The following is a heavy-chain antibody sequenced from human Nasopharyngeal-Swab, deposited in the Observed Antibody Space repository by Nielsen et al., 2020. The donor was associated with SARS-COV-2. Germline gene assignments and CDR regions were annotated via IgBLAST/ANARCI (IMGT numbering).Heavy chain of an antibody. CDR2: ISSSGSTI. J-gene: IGHJ4*02. CDR3: ARDSSGYGYFDY. V-gene: IGHV3-48*03. D-gene: IGHD5-12*01. Sequence: VRQAPGKGLEWVSYISSSGSTIYYADSVKGRFTISRDNAKNSLYPQMNSLRAEDTAVYYCARDSSGYGYFDYWGQGTLVTVSS.